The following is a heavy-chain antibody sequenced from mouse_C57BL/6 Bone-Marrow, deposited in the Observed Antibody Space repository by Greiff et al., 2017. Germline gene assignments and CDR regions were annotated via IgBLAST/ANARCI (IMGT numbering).Heavy chain of an antibody. CDR3: ARGELRSYYYAMDY. D-gene: IGHD1-1*01. J-gene: IGHJ4*01. Sequence: EVQLVESGGGLVKPGGSLKLSCAASGFTFSSYAMSWVRQTPEKRLEWVATISDGGSYTYYPDNVKGRFTISRDHAKNNLYLQMSHLKSEDTAMYYCARGELRSYYYAMDYWGQGTSVTVSS. CDR2: ISDGGSYT. CDR1: GFTFSSYA. V-gene: IGHV5-4*01.